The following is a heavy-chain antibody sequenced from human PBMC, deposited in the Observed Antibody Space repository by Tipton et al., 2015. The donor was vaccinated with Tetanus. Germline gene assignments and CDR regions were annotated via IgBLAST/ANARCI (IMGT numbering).Heavy chain of an antibody. D-gene: IGHD1-26*01. Sequence: GSLRLSCATSGFPFHSYHMAWVRQAPGKGLEWISYIGDPTKVKQYADSVKGRFTVSRDNAKNSLSLQMKSLGDEDTAMYYCATGRTLDYWGQGTRVTVSS. J-gene: IGHJ4*02. V-gene: IGHV3-21*05. CDR2: IGDPTKVK. CDR1: GFPFHSYH. CDR3: ATGRTLDY.